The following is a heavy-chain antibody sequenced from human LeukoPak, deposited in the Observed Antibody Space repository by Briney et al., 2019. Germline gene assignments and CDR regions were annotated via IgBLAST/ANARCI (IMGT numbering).Heavy chain of an antibody. CDR1: GGSISSSSDY. Sequence: PSETLSLTCSVSGGSISSSSDYWVWIHQPPGKGLEWIGYIYNSGSSTIYNPSLKSRVTISVDTSKNQFSLGLSSVTAADTAVYFCVRDRELTYWGQGTLVTVSS. V-gene: IGHV4-61*01. J-gene: IGHJ4*02. D-gene: IGHD3-10*01. CDR3: VRDRELTY. CDR2: IYNSGSST.